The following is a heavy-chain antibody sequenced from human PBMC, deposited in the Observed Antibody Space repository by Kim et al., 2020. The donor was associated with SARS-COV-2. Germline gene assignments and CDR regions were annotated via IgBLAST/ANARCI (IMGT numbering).Heavy chain of an antibody. Sequence: ASVKVSCKASGYTFGNYGVTWVRQTPGQGLEWMGWISAYNGKTSYPQNVQGRVTMTTDTSTSTAYMELRSLRSDDTAMYYCARDLRGLDGDYFDFWGQGT. V-gene: IGHV1-18*01. D-gene: IGHD6-19*01. CDR2: ISAYNGKT. CDR3: ARDLRGLDGDYFDF. J-gene: IGHJ4*02. CDR1: GYTFGNYG.